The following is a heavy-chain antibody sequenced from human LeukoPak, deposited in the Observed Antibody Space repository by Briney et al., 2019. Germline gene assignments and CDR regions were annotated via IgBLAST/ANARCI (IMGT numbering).Heavy chain of an antibody. CDR1: GFTFSNAW. Sequence: GPLRLSCAASGFTFSNAWMSWVRQAPGKGLEWVGRIKSKTDGGTTDYAAPVKGRFTISRDDSKNTLYLQMNSLKTEDTAVYYCTTGVWGYCSSTSCPLIDYWGQGTLVTVSS. V-gene: IGHV3-15*01. D-gene: IGHD2-2*01. CDR2: IKSKTDGGTT. CDR3: TTGVWGYCSSTSCPLIDY. J-gene: IGHJ4*02.